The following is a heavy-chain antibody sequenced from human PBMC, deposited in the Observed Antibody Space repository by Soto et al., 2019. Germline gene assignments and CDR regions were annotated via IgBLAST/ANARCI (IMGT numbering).Heavy chain of an antibody. J-gene: IGHJ4*02. CDR2: IYHSGST. CDR1: CGSISSGGYS. V-gene: IGHV4-30-2*01. D-gene: IGHD3-16*01. Sequence: SETLSLTCAVSCGSISSGGYSWSWIRQPPGKGLEWIGYIYHSGSTYYNPSLKSRVTISVDRSKNQFSLKLSSVTAADTAVYYCARGARATQGFFDYWGQGTLVTVSS. CDR3: ARGARATQGFFDY.